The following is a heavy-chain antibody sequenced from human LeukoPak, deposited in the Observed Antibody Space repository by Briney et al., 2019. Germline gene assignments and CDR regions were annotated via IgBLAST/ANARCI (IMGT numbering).Heavy chain of an antibody. CDR2: IDEHGFKT. J-gene: IGHJ4*02. V-gene: IGHV3-7*01. CDR3: ARDGITCTRDY. D-gene: IGHD1-7*01. Sequence: GSLRLSCAASGFIFRSYWRVWVRQAPGKGLEWVASIDEHGFKTYYAASVTGRFTISKDTAKNSVDLQMNSLRAEDTAVYYCARDGITCTRDYWGQGALVTVSS. CDR1: GFIFRSYW.